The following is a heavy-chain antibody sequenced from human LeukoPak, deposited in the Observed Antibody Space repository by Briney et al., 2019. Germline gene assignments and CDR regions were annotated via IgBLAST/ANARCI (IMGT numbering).Heavy chain of an antibody. J-gene: IGHJ4*02. Sequence: GGSLRLSCAASGFTFSGSAMHWVRQASGKGLEWVGRIRSKANSYATAYAASVKGRFTISRDDSKNTAYLQMNSLKTEDTAVYYCTTRPPRYYYDSGFDYWGQGTLVTVSS. V-gene: IGHV3-73*01. D-gene: IGHD3-22*01. CDR2: IRSKANSYAT. CDR1: GFTFSGSA. CDR3: TTRPPRYYYDSGFDY.